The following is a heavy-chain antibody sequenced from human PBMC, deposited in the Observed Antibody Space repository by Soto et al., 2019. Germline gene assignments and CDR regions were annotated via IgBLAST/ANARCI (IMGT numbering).Heavy chain of an antibody. CDR1: GGSISSSSYY. CDR2: IYYSGST. Sequence: SETLSLTCTVSGGSISSSSYYWGWIRQPPGKGLEWIGSIYYSGSTYYNPSLKSRVTISVDTSKNQFSLKLSSVTAADTAVYYCARLDPDVEAAGFFDYWGQGTLVTVSS. J-gene: IGHJ4*02. V-gene: IGHV4-39*01. CDR3: ARLDPDVEAAGFFDY. D-gene: IGHD6-13*01.